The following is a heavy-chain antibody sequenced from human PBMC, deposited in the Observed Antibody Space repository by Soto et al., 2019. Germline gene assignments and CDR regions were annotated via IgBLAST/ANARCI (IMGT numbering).Heavy chain of an antibody. D-gene: IGHD2-2*01. CDR3: ARVPDY. J-gene: IGHJ4*02. Sequence: SEIMFLPYAVVGGNILDVGCSWSLVRQPPGKGLEWIGYMYHSGSTYYNPSLKSRVTISIDRSKNQFSLKLSSVTAADTAVYYCARVPDYWGQGILVTVSS. CDR2: MYHSGST. V-gene: IGHV4-30-2*01. CDR1: GGNILDVGCS.